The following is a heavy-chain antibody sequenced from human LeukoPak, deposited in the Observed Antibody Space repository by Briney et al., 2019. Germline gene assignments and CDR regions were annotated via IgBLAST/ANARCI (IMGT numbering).Heavy chain of an antibody. CDR2: ISSSSYI. V-gene: IGHV3-21*01. Sequence: GGSLRLSCAASGFTFSSYSMNWVRQAPGKGLEWVSSISSSSYIYYADSVKGRFTISRDNAKNSLYLQMNSLRAEDTAVYYCARDQNRASLDAFDIWGQGTMVTVSS. D-gene: IGHD2/OR15-2a*01. J-gene: IGHJ3*02. CDR1: GFTFSSYS. CDR3: ARDQNRASLDAFDI.